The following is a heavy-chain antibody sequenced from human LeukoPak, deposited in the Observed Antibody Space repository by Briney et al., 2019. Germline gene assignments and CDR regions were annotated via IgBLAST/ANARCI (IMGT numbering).Heavy chain of an antibody. Sequence: SETLSLTCTVSGGSISGNYWSWIRQPPGKGLEYIGYIYYSGSTNFNPSLTSRVTISVDTSKNQFSLKLSSVTAADTAVYYCARGRTAVVGLDYWGQGTLVTVSS. CDR1: GGSISGNY. J-gene: IGHJ4*02. CDR3: ARGRTAVVGLDY. V-gene: IGHV4-59*01. D-gene: IGHD5-18*01. CDR2: IYYSGST.